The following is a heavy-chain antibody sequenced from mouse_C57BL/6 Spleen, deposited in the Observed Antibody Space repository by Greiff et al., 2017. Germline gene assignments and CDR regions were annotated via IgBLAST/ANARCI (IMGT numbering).Heavy chain of an antibody. CDR1: GYTFTSYW. J-gene: IGHJ3*01. CDR3: ARSSTLAY. D-gene: IGHD5-1*01. Sequence: VQLQQSGAELAKPGASVKLSCKASGYTFTSYWMHWVKQRPGQGLELIGYINPSSGYTKYNQKFKDQATLTADKSSSPAYMQLSSLTYEDSAVYYCARSSTLAYWGQGTLVTVSA. V-gene: IGHV1-7*01. CDR2: INPSSGYT.